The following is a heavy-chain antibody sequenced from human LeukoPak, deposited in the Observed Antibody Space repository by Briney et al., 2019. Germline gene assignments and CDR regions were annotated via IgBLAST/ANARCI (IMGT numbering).Heavy chain of an antibody. CDR1: GFTFSSYS. V-gene: IGHV3-21*01. D-gene: IGHD6-13*01. Sequence: PGGSLRLSCAASGFTFSSYSMNWVRQAPGKGLEWVSSISSSSSYIYYPDSVKGRFTISRDNAKNSLYLQMNSLRAEDTAVYYCARDGSGSSWYEFDYWGQGTLVTVSS. CDR3: ARDGSGSSWYEFDY. J-gene: IGHJ4*02. CDR2: ISSSSSYI.